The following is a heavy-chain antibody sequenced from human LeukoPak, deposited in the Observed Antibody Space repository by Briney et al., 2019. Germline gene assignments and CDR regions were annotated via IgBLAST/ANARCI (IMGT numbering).Heavy chain of an antibody. CDR2: ISAYNGNT. D-gene: IGHD6-19*01. CDR1: GYTFTSYG. Sequence: ASVKVSCKASGYTFTSYGISWVRQAPGQGLEWTGWISAYNGNTNYAQKHQGRVTMTTDTSTSTAYMELRSLRSDDTAVYYCARVPPKSLLAVAGFFDYWGQGTLVTVSS. V-gene: IGHV1-18*01. J-gene: IGHJ4*02. CDR3: ARVPPKSLLAVAGFFDY.